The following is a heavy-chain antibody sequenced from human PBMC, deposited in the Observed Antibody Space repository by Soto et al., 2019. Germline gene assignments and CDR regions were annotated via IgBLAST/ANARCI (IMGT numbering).Heavy chain of an antibody. CDR1: GLTFGSQW. CDR3: ARATL. CDR2: MSPDGSQT. J-gene: IGHJ1*01. D-gene: IGHD2-15*01. Sequence: VQLVESGGGFVQPGGSLRLSCAASGLTFGSQWMSWVRQAPGKGLEWVAYMSPDGSQTESADSVKGRFTISRDNAKDSLYLLMNSLTAEDTAVYYCARATLWGQGAPVTVSS. V-gene: IGHV3-7*01.